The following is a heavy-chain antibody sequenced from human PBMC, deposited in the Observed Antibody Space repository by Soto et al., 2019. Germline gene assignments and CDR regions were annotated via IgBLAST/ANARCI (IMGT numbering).Heavy chain of an antibody. D-gene: IGHD3-22*01. V-gene: IGHV4-30-4*01. CDR2: IYHSGST. CDR1: GASVTSDDYY. CDR3: ARDPIFYYASSGYGGSYFDY. Sequence: PSETLSLTCAVSGASVTSDDYYWSWIRQPPGKGLEWIGYIYHSGSTYYNPSLKSRVSISIDTSQNQFSLKQTSLTAADTAVYYCARDPIFYYASSGYGGSYFDYWGQGSRVTVSS. J-gene: IGHJ4*02.